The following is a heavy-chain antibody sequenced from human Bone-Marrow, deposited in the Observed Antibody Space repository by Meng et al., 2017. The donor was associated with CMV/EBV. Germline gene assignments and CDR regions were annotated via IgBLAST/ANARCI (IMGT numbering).Heavy chain of an antibody. CDR1: GYSISSGYY. CDR2: IYHSGST. D-gene: IGHD5-24*01. V-gene: IGHV4-38-2*02. Sequence: GSLRLSCTVSGYSISSGYYWGWIRQPPGKGLEWIGSIYHSGSTYYNPSLKSRVTISVDTSKNQFSLKLSSVTAADTAVYYCARHYNGWTYYFDHWGQGTLVTVSS. J-gene: IGHJ4*02. CDR3: ARHYNGWTYYFDH.